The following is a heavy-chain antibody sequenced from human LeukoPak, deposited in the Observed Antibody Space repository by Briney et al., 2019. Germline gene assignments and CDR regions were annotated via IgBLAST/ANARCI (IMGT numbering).Heavy chain of an antibody. CDR3: ATIVVVTATSPFDY. CDR1: GFTFSRYW. J-gene: IGHJ4*02. V-gene: IGHV3-7*01. Sequence: GGSLRLSCAASGFTFSRYWMSWVRQAPGKGLEWVANIKQSGSEKYYVDSVKGRFTISRDNAKNSLYLQMNSLRAEDTAVYYCATIVVVTATSPFDYWGQGTLVTVSS. D-gene: IGHD2-21*02. CDR2: IKQSGSEK.